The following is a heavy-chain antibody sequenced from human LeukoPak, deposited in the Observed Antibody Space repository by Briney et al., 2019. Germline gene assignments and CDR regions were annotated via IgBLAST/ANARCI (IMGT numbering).Heavy chain of an antibody. Sequence: ASVKVSCKASGGTFSSYAISWVRHAPGQGLEWMGGIIPIFGTANYAQKFQGRVTITAEESRSAAYMELSSLRSEDTAVYYCASQYCSGGSCYHRFDYWGQGTLVTVSS. V-gene: IGHV1-69*01. D-gene: IGHD2-15*01. CDR3: ASQYCSGGSCYHRFDY. CDR1: GGTFSSYA. J-gene: IGHJ4*02. CDR2: IIPIFGTA.